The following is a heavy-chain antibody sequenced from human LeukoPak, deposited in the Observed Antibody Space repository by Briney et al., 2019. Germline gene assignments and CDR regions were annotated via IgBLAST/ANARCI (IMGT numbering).Heavy chain of an antibody. D-gene: IGHD3-9*01. CDR2: IHYGGST. CDR3: ARQSKHYDILTGYRPDAFDV. Sequence: SETLSLTCTVSGASISDSSYFWGWIRQPPGKGLEWIGSIHYGGSTFYNPSLKIRVSVSVDTSKNQFSLKLTSVTAADTAVYYCARQSKHYDILTGYRPDAFDVWGQGTLVTVSS. CDR1: GASISDSSYF. J-gene: IGHJ3*01. V-gene: IGHV4-39*01.